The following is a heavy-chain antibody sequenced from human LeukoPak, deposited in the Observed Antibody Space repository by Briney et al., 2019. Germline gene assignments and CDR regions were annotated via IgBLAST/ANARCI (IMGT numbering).Heavy chain of an antibody. D-gene: IGHD5-12*01. CDR1: GFTFSSYW. CDR3: ARFGVWWLRINYYGMDV. Sequence: GGSLRLSCAASGFTFSSYWMSWVRQAPGKGLEWVANIKQDGSEKYYVDSVKGRFTISRDNAKNSLYLQMNSLRAEDTAVYYCARFGVWWLRINYYGMDVWGQGTTVTVSS. CDR2: IKQDGSEK. J-gene: IGHJ6*02. V-gene: IGHV3-7*03.